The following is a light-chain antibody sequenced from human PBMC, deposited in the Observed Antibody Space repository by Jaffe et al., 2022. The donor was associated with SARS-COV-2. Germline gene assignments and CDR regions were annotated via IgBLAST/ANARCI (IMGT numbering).Light chain of an antibody. V-gene: IGLV1-44*01. CDR2: RND. Sequence: QSVLTQPPSASGTPGQRVTISCSGSSSNVGSNTVNWYQQLPGMAPKLLIYRNDQRPSGVPDRFSGSKSGTSASLAISGLQSEDEADYSCATWDDSLNGPVFGGGTKLTVL. CDR3: ATWDDSLNGPV. CDR1: SSNVGSNT. J-gene: IGLJ2*01.